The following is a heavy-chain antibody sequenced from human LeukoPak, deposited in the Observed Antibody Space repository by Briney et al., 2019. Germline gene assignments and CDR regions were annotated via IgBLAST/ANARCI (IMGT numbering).Heavy chain of an antibody. Sequence: GGSLRLSCSAYGFTFSSYSMNWVRQAPGKGLEWLSYISSSSSTIYYADSVKGRFTISRDNAKNSLYLQMNSLRAEDTAVYYCARDPVGATRTGWFDSWGQGTLVTVSS. V-gene: IGHV3-48*04. CDR1: GFTFSSYS. D-gene: IGHD1-26*01. CDR3: ARDPVGATRTGWFDS. J-gene: IGHJ5*01. CDR2: ISSSSSTI.